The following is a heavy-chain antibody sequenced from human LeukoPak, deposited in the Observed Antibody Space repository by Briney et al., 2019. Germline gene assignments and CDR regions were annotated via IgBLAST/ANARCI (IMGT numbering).Heavy chain of an antibody. CDR3: ARDIWGYSSGWYPPRFDY. Sequence: ASVKVSCKASGYTFTGHYMHWVRQAPGQGLEWMGWISAYNGNTNYAQKLQGRVTMTTDTSTSTAYMELRSLRSDDTAVYYCARDIWGYSSGWYPPRFDYWGQGTLVTVSS. CDR2: ISAYNGNT. J-gene: IGHJ4*02. CDR1: GYTFTGHY. V-gene: IGHV1-18*04. D-gene: IGHD6-19*01.